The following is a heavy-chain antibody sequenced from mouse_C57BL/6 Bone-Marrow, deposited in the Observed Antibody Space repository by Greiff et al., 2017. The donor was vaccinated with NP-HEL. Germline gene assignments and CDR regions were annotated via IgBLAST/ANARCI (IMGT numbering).Heavy chain of an antibody. D-gene: IGHD2-4*01. J-gene: IGHJ3*01. CDR3: ARLDYDGAWFAY. V-gene: IGHV1-81*01. CDR2: IYPRSGNT. CDR1: GYTFTSHG. Sequence: VQLQQSGAELARPGASVKLSCKASGYTFTSHGISWVKQRTGQGLEWIGEIYPRSGNTYYNEKFKGKATLTADKSSSTAYMELRSLTSEDSAVYFCARLDYDGAWFAYWGQGTLVTVSA.